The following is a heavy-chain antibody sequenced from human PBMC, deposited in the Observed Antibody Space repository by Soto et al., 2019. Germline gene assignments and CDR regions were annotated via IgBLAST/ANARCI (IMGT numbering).Heavy chain of an antibody. J-gene: IGHJ4*02. CDR2: IDETGTNT. V-gene: IGHV3-23*01. CDR1: GLTFSSCA. CDR3: AGRVAVAGTLAF. D-gene: IGHD6-19*01. Sequence: SLRVSCAGSGLTFSSCAMSWVRQAPGNGLEWLSAIDETGTNTFYADSVKGRFTISRDNSKNTLFLQMNSLGVEDTAVYYCAGRVAVAGTLAFWGQGTLVTVSS.